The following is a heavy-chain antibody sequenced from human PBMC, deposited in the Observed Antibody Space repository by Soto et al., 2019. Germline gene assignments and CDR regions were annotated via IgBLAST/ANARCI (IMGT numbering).Heavy chain of an antibody. Sequence: QVPLVQSGAEVKKPGASVKVSCKASGYTFTSYDINWVRQATGQGLEWMGWMNPNSGNTGYAQKFQGRVTMTRNTSLSTAYMELSSVRSEDTAVYYCARGFLWFGELVHGGMDVGGQGTTVTV. D-gene: IGHD3-10*01. CDR1: GYTFTSYD. J-gene: IGHJ6*02. V-gene: IGHV1-8*01. CDR3: ARGFLWFGELVHGGMDV. CDR2: MNPNSGNT.